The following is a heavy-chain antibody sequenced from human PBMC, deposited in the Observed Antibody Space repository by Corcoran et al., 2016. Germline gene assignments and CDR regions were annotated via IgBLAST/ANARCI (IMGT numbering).Heavy chain of an antibody. CDR1: GGSFSGYY. J-gene: IGHJ4*02. CDR2: INHSGST. V-gene: IGHV4-34*01. D-gene: IGHD1-1*01. Sequence: QVQLQQWGAGLLKPSETLSLTCAVYGGSFSGYYWSWIRQPPGKGLEWIGEINHSGSTNYNPSLKSRVTISVDTAKNQFSLKLSSLTAADPAVYYCARGRNGALSVLKIDFLPTATGNCFDYWGQGTLVTVSS. CDR3: ARGRNGALSVLKIDFLPTATGNCFDY.